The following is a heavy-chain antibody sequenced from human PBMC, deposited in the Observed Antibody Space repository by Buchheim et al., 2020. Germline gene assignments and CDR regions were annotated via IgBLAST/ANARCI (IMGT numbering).Heavy chain of an antibody. CDR2: ISDSGVTT. Sequence: EVQLLESGGGLVQPGGSLRLSCAASGFTFSSYAMSWVRQVPGKGLEWVSSISDSGVTTSFADFVKGRFTISRDNSKNTLYLQMNSLRAEDTAVYYCAEAIRASDYWGQGTL. J-gene: IGHJ4*02. D-gene: IGHD3-10*01. CDR1: GFTFSSYA. V-gene: IGHV3-23*01. CDR3: AEAIRASDY.